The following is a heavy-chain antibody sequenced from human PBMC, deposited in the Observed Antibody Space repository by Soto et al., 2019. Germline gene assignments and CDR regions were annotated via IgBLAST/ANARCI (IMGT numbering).Heavy chain of an antibody. Sequence: PSETLSLTCTVSGGSISSYYWSWIRQPPGKGLEWIGYIYYSGSTNYNPSLKSRVTISVDTSKNQFSLKLSSVTAADTAVYYCASSATNHPLYFDSWGQGTLVTVSS. CDR1: GGSISSYY. CDR2: IYYSGST. CDR3: ASSATNHPLYFDS. J-gene: IGHJ4*02. D-gene: IGHD1-1*01. V-gene: IGHV4-59*01.